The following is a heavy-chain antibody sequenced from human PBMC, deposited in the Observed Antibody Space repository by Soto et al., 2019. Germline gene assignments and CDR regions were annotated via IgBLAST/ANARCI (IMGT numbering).Heavy chain of an antibody. Sequence: QVQLVESGGGVVQPGRSLRLSCAASGFTFSNYGMHWVRQAPGKGLEWVAVIWYDGSNKYYADSVKGRFTISRDISKNTVYLQMNSLRAEDTAVYYCARDVDTSGHYSWFDPWGQGTLVTVSS. J-gene: IGHJ5*02. CDR3: ARDVDTSGHYSWFDP. D-gene: IGHD3-22*01. CDR1: GFTFSNYG. CDR2: IWYDGSNK. V-gene: IGHV3-33*01.